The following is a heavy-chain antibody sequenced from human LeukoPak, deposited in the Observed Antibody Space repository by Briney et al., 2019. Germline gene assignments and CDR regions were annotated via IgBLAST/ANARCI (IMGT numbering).Heavy chain of an antibody. D-gene: IGHD5-24*01. Sequence: PGRSLRLSCAASGFTFSSYGMHWVRQAPGKGLEWVAVISYDGSNKYYADSVKGRFTISRDNSKNTLYLQMNSLRAEDTAVYYCARDLMGLDGYTVFAYWGQGTLVTVSS. CDR2: ISYDGSNK. CDR1: GFTFSSYG. CDR3: ARDLMGLDGYTVFAY. V-gene: IGHV3-30*03. J-gene: IGHJ4*02.